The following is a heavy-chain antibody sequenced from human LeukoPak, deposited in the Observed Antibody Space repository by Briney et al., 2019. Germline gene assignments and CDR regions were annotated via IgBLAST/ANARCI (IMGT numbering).Heavy chain of an antibody. CDR1: GYTFTSYY. Sequence: ASVKVSCKASGYTFTSYYMHWVRQAPGQGLEWMGIINPSGGSTSYAQKFQGRVTMTRDTSTSTVYMELSSLRSEDTAVYYCARDRGITGTTRAAYYFDYWGQGTLVTVSS. J-gene: IGHJ4*02. CDR3: ARDRGITGTTRAAYYFDY. CDR2: INPSGGST. V-gene: IGHV1-46*01. D-gene: IGHD1-7*01.